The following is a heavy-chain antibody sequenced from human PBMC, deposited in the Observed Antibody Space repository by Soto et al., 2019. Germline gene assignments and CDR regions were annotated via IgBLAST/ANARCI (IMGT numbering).Heavy chain of an antibody. CDR3: TGWSYYYYGMDI. V-gene: IGHV1-3*05. CDR1: GHTFHNYA. D-gene: IGHD2-15*01. CDR2: INAGNGDA. J-gene: IGHJ6*01. Sequence: QVQLVQSGAEEKKPGASVKVSCKVSGHTFHNYAVHWVRQAPGQSLEWMGWINAGNGDAKYSQKFQGRVTITRDTSASTAYMELSSLRSEDTAVYYCTGWSYYYYGMDIW.